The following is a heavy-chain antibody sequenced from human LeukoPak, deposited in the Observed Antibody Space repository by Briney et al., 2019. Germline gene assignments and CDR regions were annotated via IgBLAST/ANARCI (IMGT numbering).Heavy chain of an antibody. D-gene: IGHD3-10*01. J-gene: IGHJ6*03. CDR1: GGSISSSSSY. CDR2: IIHSGRT. Sequence: PSETLSLTCTVSGGSISSSSSYWGWIRQPPGKGLEWIGEIIHSGRTNYNPSLKSRVTISADTSKNQFSLKLRSVTAADTAVYYCARGLREFGYYYYHMDVWGKGTTVTVSS. V-gene: IGHV4-39*07. CDR3: ARGLREFGYYYYHMDV.